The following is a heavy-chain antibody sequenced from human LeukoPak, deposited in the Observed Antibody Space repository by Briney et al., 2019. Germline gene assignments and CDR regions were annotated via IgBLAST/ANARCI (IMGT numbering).Heavy chain of an antibody. Sequence: GGSLRLSCAASGFTFRNHAMHWVRRAPGKGLEWVAVISYDASNKYYADSVKGQFTISRDNSKNTLYLQMNSLRAEDTAVYFCARENYGDCYFDYWGQGALVIVSS. CDR1: GFTFRNHA. J-gene: IGHJ4*02. V-gene: IGHV3-30-3*01. CDR3: ARENYGDCYFDY. D-gene: IGHD4-17*01. CDR2: ISYDASNK.